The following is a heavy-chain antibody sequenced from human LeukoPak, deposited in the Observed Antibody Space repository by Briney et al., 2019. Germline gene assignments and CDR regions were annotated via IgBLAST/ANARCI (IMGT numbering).Heavy chain of an antibody. CDR3: ARGDWYCGGDCPVDY. CDR2: MNPNSGNT. D-gene: IGHD2-21*02. J-gene: IGHJ4*02. V-gene: IGHV1-8*01. CDR1: GYTFTSYD. Sequence: GASVKVSCKASGYTFTSYDINWVRQATGQGLEWMGWMNPNSGNTGYAQKFQGRVTMTRNTSISTAYMELSSLRSENTAVYYCARGDWYCGGDCPVDYWGQGTLVTVSS.